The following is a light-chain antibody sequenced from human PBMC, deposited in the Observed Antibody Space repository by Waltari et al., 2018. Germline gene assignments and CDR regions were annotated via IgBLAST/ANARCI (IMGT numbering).Light chain of an antibody. CDR2: TAS. CDR3: QQSYTTPRT. V-gene: IGKV1-39*01. CDR1: QSISGY. Sequence: DIQMTQSPSSLSASVGDRVTITCRASQSISGYLNWYQQKPGKAPNLLIYTASTLQSWVPSRFSGSGSGTDFTLTISSLQPEDFATYYCQQSYTTPRTFGQGTMVDIK. J-gene: IGKJ1*01.